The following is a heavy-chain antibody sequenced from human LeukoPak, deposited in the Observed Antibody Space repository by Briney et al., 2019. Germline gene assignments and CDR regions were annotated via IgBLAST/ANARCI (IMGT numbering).Heavy chain of an antibody. Sequence: PGGSLRLSCAASGFTFNNYAMSWVSQTPGKGLEWVSAISGSGYDTYYTDPVRGRFTISRDNSKKTLHLQMNSLRVEDTAVYYCAKDRHNGDYGTIVDFWGRGTLVTVSS. CDR3: AKDRHNGDYGTIVDF. V-gene: IGHV3-23*01. J-gene: IGHJ4*02. CDR1: GFTFNNYA. D-gene: IGHD4-17*01. CDR2: ISGSGYDT.